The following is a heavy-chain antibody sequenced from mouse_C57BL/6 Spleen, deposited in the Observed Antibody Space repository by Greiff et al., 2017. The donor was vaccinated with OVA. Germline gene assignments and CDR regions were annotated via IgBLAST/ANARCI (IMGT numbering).Heavy chain of an antibody. CDR1: GYAFSSSW. CDR3: ARSSMVTEAWFAY. CDR2: IYPGDGDT. D-gene: IGHD2-2*01. V-gene: IGHV1-82*01. J-gene: IGHJ3*01. Sequence: VKLQESGPELVKPGASVKISCKASGYAFSSSWMNWVKQRPGTGLEWIGRIYPGDGDTNYNGKFKGKATLTADKSSSTAYMQLSSLTSEDSAVYFCARSSMVTEAWFAYWGQGTLVTVSA.